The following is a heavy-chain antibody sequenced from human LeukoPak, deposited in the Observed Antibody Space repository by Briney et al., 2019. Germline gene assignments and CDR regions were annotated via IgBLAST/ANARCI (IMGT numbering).Heavy chain of an antibody. Sequence: ASVKVSCKASGYTFTGYYMHWVRQAPGQGLEWMGWINPNSGGTNYAQKFQGRVTMTRDTSISTAYMELSRLRSDDTAVYYCARDLTYYHDNIGYYSDDYWGQGTLVTVSS. J-gene: IGHJ4*02. CDR3: ARDLTYYHDNIGYYSDDY. V-gene: IGHV1-2*02. CDR2: INPNSGGT. D-gene: IGHD3-22*01. CDR1: GYTFTGYY.